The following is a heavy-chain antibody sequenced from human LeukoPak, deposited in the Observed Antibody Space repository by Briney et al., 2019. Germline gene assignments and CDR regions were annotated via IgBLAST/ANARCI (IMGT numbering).Heavy chain of an antibody. CDR3: ARDGLWFGELAWDV. CDR2: IYYSGST. D-gene: IGHD3-10*01. V-gene: IGHV4-59*12. Sequence: PSETLSLTCTVSGGSISSYYWSWIRQPPGKGLEWIGYIYYSGSTNYNPSLKSRVTISVDTSKNQFSLKLSSVTAADTAVYYCARDGLWFGELAWDVWGQGTTVTVSS. J-gene: IGHJ6*02. CDR1: GGSISSYY.